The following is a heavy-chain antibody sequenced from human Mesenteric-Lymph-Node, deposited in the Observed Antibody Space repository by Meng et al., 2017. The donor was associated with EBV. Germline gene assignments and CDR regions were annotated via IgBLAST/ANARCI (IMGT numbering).Heavy chain of an antibody. CDR2: ISGYSGYT. CDR1: GYDFTTYG. CDR3: ARQLGTGHFDY. J-gene: IGHJ4*02. Sequence: QVQLVQSGAEVKKPGASVKVSCKASGYDFTTYGISWVRQAPGQGLEWMAWISGYSGYTDYSEKLQGRVTVTTDTSTSTAYMELRSLRSDDTAMYYCARQLGTGHFDYWGQGTLVTVSS. D-gene: IGHD7-27*01. V-gene: IGHV1-18*01.